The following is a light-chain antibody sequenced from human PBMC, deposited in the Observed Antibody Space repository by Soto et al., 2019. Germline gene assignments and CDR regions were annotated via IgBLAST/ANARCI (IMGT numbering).Light chain of an antibody. Sequence: EIVLTQSPGTLSLSPGERATLSCRASQYVTSTYLAWYQQKPGQAPRLLIYGASSRATGIPDRFSGSGFATDFTLTISRLEPEDFAVYYCQQYSSSSYTFGQGTKLEIK. CDR1: QYVTSTY. J-gene: IGKJ2*01. CDR2: GAS. CDR3: QQYSSSSYT. V-gene: IGKV3-20*01.